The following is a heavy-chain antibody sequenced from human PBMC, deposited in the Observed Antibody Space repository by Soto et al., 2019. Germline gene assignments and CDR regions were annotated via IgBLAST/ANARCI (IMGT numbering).Heavy chain of an antibody. CDR1: GFTFSSYS. CDR2: ISSSSSYI. V-gene: IGHV3-21*01. D-gene: IGHD4-17*01. Sequence: EVQLVESGGGLVKPGGSLRLSCAASGFTFSSYSMNWVRQAPGKGLEWVSSISSSSSYIYYADSVKGRFTNSRDNAKNSLYLQMNSLRAEDTAVYYCARDQDYGDYVNWFDPWGQGTLVTVSS. CDR3: ARDQDYGDYVNWFDP. J-gene: IGHJ5*02.